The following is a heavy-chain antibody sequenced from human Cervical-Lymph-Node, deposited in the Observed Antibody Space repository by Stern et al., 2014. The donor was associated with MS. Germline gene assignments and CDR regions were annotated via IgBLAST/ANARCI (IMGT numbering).Heavy chain of an antibody. CDR3: ATDRGVK. D-gene: IGHD3-10*01. J-gene: IGHJ4*02. CDR2: FDPGDGET. V-gene: IGHV1-24*01. CDR1: GHPLSELA. Sequence: QVQLVESGAEVKKPGASVTVSCNVSGHPLSELAIHWLRQLPTSGLEWLGQFDPGDGETVYAQRLQGRLTMTEYTTTGTAYMTLTALTSDDTAVYYCATDRGVKWGPGTLVAVSS.